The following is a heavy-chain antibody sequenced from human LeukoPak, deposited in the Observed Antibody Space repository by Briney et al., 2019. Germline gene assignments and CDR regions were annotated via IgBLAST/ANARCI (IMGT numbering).Heavy chain of an antibody. J-gene: IGHJ5*02. V-gene: IGHV3-74*01. CDR1: GFTFSSYW. Sequence: GSLRLSCAASGFTFSSYWMHWVRQAPGQGLVWVSRINSDGSSTSYADTVKGRFTISRDTAKNTLYLQMNSLRAEDTAVYYCARAQGNGFDPWGQGTLVTVSS. CDR3: ARAQGNGFDP. CDR2: INSDGSST.